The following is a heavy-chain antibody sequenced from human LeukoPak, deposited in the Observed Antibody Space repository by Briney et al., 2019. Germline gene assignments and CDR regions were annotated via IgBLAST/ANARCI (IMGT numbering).Heavy chain of an antibody. D-gene: IGHD6-13*01. V-gene: IGHV4-59*01. Sequence: SETLSLTCTVSGGSISNYYWSWIRQPPGKGLEWIGYMYYSGSTNYNPSLKSRVTISADTSKNQFSLKLSSVTAADTAVYYCAGGLIAAAGTRVDYWGQGTLVTVS. CDR3: AGGLIAAAGTRVDY. J-gene: IGHJ4*02. CDR1: GGSISNYY. CDR2: MYYSGST.